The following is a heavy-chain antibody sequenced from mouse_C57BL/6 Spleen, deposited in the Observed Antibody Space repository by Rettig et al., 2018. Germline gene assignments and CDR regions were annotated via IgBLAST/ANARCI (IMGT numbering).Heavy chain of an antibody. CDR3: ARLVGDY. J-gene: IGHJ4*01. V-gene: IGHV1-64*01. CDR2: IHPNSGST. Sequence: KASGYTFSSYWMHWVKQRPGQGLEWIGMIHPNSGSTNYNEKFKSKATLTVDKSSSTAYMQLSSLTSEDSAVYYCARLVGDYWGQGTSVTVSS. CDR1: GYTFSSYW.